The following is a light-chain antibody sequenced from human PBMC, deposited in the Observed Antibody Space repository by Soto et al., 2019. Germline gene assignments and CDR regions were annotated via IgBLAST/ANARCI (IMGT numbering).Light chain of an antibody. CDR3: CSYAGSGTWV. J-gene: IGLJ3*02. V-gene: IGLV2-23*01. Sequence: QSVLTQPASVSGSPGQSITISCTGTSSDIGSSNLVSWYQQHPGKAPKLMICEGNKRPSGVSNRFSGSKSGNTASLTISGLQAEDEADYYCCSYAGSGTWVFGGGTKLTVL. CDR1: SSDIGSSNL. CDR2: EGN.